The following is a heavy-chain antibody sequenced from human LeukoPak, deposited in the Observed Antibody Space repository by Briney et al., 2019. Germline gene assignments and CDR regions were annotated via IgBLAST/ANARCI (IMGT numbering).Heavy chain of an antibody. J-gene: IGHJ4*02. V-gene: IGHV3-48*01. D-gene: IGHD6-19*01. CDR2: ITSAGTTM. Sequence: PGGSLRLSCAASGFTFSSYSINWVRQAPGKGLEWVSYITSAGTTMYYADSVKGRVTISRDNAKNSLFLQMNSLRAEDTAVYYCARGQYGSSSAAFDYWGQGTLVTVSS. CDR1: GFTFSSYS. CDR3: ARGQYGSSSAAFDY.